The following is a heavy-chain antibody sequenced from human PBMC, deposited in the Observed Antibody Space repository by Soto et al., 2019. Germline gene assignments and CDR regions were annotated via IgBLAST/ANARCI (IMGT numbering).Heavy chain of an antibody. CDR3: ATPTSSPYLAY. J-gene: IGHJ4*02. CDR1: GFTFSRFA. D-gene: IGHD2-2*01. Sequence: QVRLVESGGGVVQPGRSLRLSCAASGFTFSRFALHWVRQAPGKGLEWVALVSYDGNNKFYADSVKGRFTISRDNSKKTLHLQMIGLRPEDTAVYYCATPTSSPYLAYWGQGTLVTVSS. CDR2: VSYDGNNK. V-gene: IGHV3-30-3*01.